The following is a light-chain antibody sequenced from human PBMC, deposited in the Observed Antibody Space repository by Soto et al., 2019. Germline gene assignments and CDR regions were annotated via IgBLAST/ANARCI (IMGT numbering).Light chain of an antibody. CDR1: SSDVGGYNY. CDR3: SSYTSSSTLL. Sequence: SALTQPASVSGSPGQSINISCTGTSSDVGGYNYVSWYQQHPGKAPKLMIYDVSNRPSGVSNRLSGSKSGNTASLTISGLQAEDEADYYCSSYTSSSTLLFGTGTKVTVL. V-gene: IGLV2-14*01. J-gene: IGLJ1*01. CDR2: DVS.